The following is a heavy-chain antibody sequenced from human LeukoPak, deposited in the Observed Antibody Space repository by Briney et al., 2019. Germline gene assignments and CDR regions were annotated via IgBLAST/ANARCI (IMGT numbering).Heavy chain of an antibody. CDR2: ISYDGSNK. CDR1: GFTFSSYA. V-gene: IGHV3-30-3*01. CDR3: ARDRPFDY. J-gene: IGHJ4*02. Sequence: GGSLRLSCAASGFTFSSYAMHWVRQAPGKGLEWVAVISYDGSNKYYADSVKGRFTISRDNSKNTLYLQMNSLRAEDTAVYYCARDRPFDYWGQGTLVTVSS.